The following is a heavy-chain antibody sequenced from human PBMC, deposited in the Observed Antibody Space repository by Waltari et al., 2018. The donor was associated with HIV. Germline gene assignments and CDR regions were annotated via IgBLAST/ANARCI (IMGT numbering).Heavy chain of an antibody. J-gene: IGHJ6*02. CDR3: ARAPASFGVVIIANYYYGMDV. CDR2: IYHSGST. CDR1: GGSISSSNW. Sequence: QVQLQESGPGLVKPSGTLSLTCAVSGGSISSSNWWSWVRQPPGKGLEWIGEIYHSGSTNYNPSLKSRVTISVDKSKNQFSLKLSSVTAADTAVYYCARAPASFGVVIIANYYYGMDVWGQGTTVTVSS. V-gene: IGHV4-4*02. D-gene: IGHD3-3*01.